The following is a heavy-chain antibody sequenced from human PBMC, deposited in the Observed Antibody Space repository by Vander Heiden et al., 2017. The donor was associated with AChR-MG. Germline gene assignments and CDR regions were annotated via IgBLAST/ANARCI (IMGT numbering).Heavy chain of an antibody. CDR3: ARRGGMTAANFDS. Sequence: EVQLVQSGAEVKKPGESLRISCKTSGYSFTNYWIIWVRQMPGKGLEWMGRIDPSDSYTKDGPSFQGHVTISADKSISTSYLQWSGLKASDTAMYYCARRGGMTAANFDSWGQGTLVTVSS. CDR2: IDPSDSYT. V-gene: IGHV5-10-1*03. CDR1: GYSFTNYW. D-gene: IGHD6-13*01. J-gene: IGHJ4*02.